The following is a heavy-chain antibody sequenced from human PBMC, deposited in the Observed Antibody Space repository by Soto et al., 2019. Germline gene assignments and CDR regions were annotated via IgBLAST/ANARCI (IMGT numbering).Heavy chain of an antibody. CDR3: ARGRIVASIHDAFEI. Sequence: QGQLLQSGDEVKKPGASVRVSCRASGYDFTSYGISWVRPAPGQGLEWVSWISAYNGKRDTAQKFQGRVTRTLDTSTDTAHMDLGDLTSDDTAVYYCARGRIVASIHDAFEIWGQGTMVAVSS. CDR2: ISAYNGKR. J-gene: IGHJ3*02. D-gene: IGHD2-15*01. V-gene: IGHV1-18*01. CDR1: GYDFTSYG.